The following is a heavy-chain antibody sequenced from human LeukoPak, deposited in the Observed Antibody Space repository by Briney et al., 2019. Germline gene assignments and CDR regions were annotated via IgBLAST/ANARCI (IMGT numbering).Heavy chain of an antibody. D-gene: IGHD3-22*01. CDR3: AREGEGSRVDSSGYYFGY. Sequence: PETLSLTCAVYGGSFSGYYWSWIRQPPGKGLEWIGEINHSGSTNYNPSLKSRVTISVDTSKNQFSLKLSSVTAADTAVYYCAREGEGSRVDSSGYYFGYWGQGTLVTVSS. J-gene: IGHJ4*02. CDR1: GGSFSGYY. V-gene: IGHV4-34*01. CDR2: INHSGST.